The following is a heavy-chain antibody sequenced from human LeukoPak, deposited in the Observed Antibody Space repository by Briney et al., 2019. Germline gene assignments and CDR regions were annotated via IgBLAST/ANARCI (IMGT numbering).Heavy chain of an antibody. D-gene: IGHD3-16*02. Sequence: ASVKVSCKASGYTFTSYGISWVRQAPGQGLEWMGWISAYNGNTNYAQKLQGRATMTTDTSTSTAYMELRSLRSDDTAVYYCARERGGYDYVWGSYRYGYFDYWGQGTLVTVSS. CDR3: ARERGGYDYVWGSYRYGYFDY. CDR2: ISAYNGNT. J-gene: IGHJ4*02. CDR1: GYTFTSYG. V-gene: IGHV1-18*01.